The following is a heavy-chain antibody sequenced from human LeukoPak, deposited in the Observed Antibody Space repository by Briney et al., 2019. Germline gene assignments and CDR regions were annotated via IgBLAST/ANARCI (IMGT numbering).Heavy chain of an antibody. CDR1: GGSISSYY. V-gene: IGHV4-4*07. Sequence: SETLSLTCTVSGGSISSYYWSWIRHPAGKGLEWIGRIYTSGSTNYNPSLKSRVTMSVDTSKNQFSLKLSSVTAADTAVYYCARDGPGYCSGGSCYDLPKYFDYWGQGTLVTVSS. J-gene: IGHJ4*02. CDR2: IYTSGST. CDR3: ARDGPGYCSGGSCYDLPKYFDY. D-gene: IGHD2-15*01.